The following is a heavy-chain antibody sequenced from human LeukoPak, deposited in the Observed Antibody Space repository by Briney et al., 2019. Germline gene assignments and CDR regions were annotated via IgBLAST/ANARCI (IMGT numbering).Heavy chain of an antibody. CDR1: GGSIISSNHY. Sequence: SETLSLTCTVSGGSIISSNHYWGWTRQPPGKGLEWFGSNPYSGGTAYDPSLRSRVTISVDTSKNQFSLKVNSVTAADTAVYYCAREVEYYDSSGYRPHAFDIWGQGTLVTVSS. D-gene: IGHD3-22*01. CDR2: NPYSGGT. CDR3: AREVEYYDSSGYRPHAFDI. J-gene: IGHJ3*02. V-gene: IGHV4-39*02.